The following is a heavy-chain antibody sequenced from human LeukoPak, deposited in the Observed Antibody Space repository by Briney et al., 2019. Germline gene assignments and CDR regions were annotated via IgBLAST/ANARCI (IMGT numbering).Heavy chain of an antibody. D-gene: IGHD6-13*01. CDR3: ARALYSSPIGFDY. CDR1: GYSISSGYY. CDR2: IYYSGST. J-gene: IGHJ4*02. Sequence: SETLSLTCTVSGYSISSGYYWGWIRQPPGKGLEWIGSIYYSGSTYYNPSLKSRVTISVDTSKNQFSLKLSSVTAADTAVYYCARALYSSPIGFDYWGQGTLVTVSS. V-gene: IGHV4-38-2*02.